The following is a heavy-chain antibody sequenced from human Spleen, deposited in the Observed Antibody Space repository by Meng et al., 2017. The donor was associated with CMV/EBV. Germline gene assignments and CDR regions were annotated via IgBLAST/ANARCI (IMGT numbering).Heavy chain of an antibody. J-gene: IGHJ4*02. CDR3: AREEQLDY. CDR1: GCTFTGYC. D-gene: IGHD6-6*01. CDR2: INPDSGGT. Sequence: QVTCKASGCTFTGYCMHWVRQAPGRGLGWVGWINPDSGGTNYAQKFQGRVTMTRDTSISTAYMELSRLRSDDTAVYYCAREEQLDYWGQGTLVTVSS. V-gene: IGHV1-2*02.